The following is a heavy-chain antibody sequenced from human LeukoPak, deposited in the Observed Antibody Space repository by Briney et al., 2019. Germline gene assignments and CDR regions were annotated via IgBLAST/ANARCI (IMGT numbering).Heavy chain of an antibody. Sequence: SETLSPTCAVSGYSISSGYYWGWIRQPPGKGLEWIGSNYHSGSTYYNPSLKSRVTISVDTSKNQFSLKLSSVTAADTAVYYCARKSWFGELLFDYWGQGTLVTVSS. D-gene: IGHD3-10*01. J-gene: IGHJ4*02. CDR1: GYSISSGYY. CDR2: NYHSGST. V-gene: IGHV4-38-2*01. CDR3: ARKSWFGELLFDY.